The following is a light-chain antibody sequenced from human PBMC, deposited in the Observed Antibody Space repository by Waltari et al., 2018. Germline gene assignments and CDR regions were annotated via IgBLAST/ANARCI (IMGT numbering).Light chain of an antibody. V-gene: IGLV2-14*03. J-gene: IGLJ2*01. CDR3: SSYTNTSPYVL. Sequence: HSALTQPASVSGSPGQSISISCTGTSSDVGSYSYVSWYQQQPGTAPKLMVYDVGFRPSGASDRFSGSKSGNTASLTISGLQAEDEATYYCSSYTNTSPYVLFGGGTKLTVL. CDR2: DVG. CDR1: SSDVGSYSY.